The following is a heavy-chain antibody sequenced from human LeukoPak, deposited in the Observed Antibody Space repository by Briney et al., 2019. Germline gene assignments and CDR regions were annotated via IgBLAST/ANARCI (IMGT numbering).Heavy chain of an antibody. Sequence: PGGSLRLSCAASGFTFSSYWMNWVRQAPGKGLEWVANIKQDGSEKYYVDSVKGRFTISRDNSKNTLYLQMNSLRAEDTAVYYCAKVRSGYSGSGQWGFDYWGQGTLVTVSS. J-gene: IGHJ4*02. CDR2: IKQDGSEK. CDR3: AKVRSGYSGSGQWGFDY. CDR1: GFTFSSYW. V-gene: IGHV3-7*03. D-gene: IGHD5-12*01.